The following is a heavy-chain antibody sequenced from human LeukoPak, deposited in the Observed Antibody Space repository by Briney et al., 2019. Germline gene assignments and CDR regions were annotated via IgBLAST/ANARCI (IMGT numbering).Heavy chain of an antibody. D-gene: IGHD5-18*01. CDR3: ARIPGREYSYGYSDAFDI. J-gene: IGHJ3*02. V-gene: IGHV1-8*01. CDR1: GYTFTSYD. CDR2: MNPNSGNT. Sequence: GASVKVPCKASGYTFTSYDINWVRQATGQGLEWMGWMNPNSGNTGYAQKFQGRVTITADESTSTAYMELSSLRSEDTAVYYCARIPGREYSYGYSDAFDIWGQGTMVTVSS.